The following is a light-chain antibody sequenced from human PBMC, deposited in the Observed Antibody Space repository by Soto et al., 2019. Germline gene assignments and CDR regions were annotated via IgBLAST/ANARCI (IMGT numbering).Light chain of an antibody. J-gene: IGKJ2*01. V-gene: IGKV1-39*01. Sequence: DIQMTQSPSSLSASVGDRVTIAFRASQSVSTYLNWYSQKSGGAPKLLIHGVSKLENGTPSRFSGSGVATDFTLTINTLQPEDFAVYPCQQTYIVPYAFGQGNKVDI. CDR2: GVS. CDR3: QQTYIVPYA. CDR1: QSVSTY.